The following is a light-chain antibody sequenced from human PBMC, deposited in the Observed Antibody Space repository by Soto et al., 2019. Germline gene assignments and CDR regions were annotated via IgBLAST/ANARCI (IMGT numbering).Light chain of an antibody. Sequence: EIVMTQSPATLSLSPGERATLSCRASQSVSSSYLSWYQQKPGQAPRLLIYGASTRATGIPDRFTGSGSGTDFTLTITTLEPEDFAVYYCQQYGSSPRTFGLGTKVDIK. CDR2: GAS. CDR3: QQYGSSPRT. CDR1: QSVSSSY. J-gene: IGKJ1*01. V-gene: IGKV3-20*01.